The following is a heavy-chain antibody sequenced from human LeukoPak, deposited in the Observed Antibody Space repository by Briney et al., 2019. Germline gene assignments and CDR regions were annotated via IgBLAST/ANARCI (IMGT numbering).Heavy chain of an antibody. CDR2: ISAYNGNT. Sequence: ASVKVSCKASGYTFTSYGISWVRQAPGQGLEWMGWISAYNGNTNYAQKLQGRVTMTTDTSTSTAYMELRSLRSDDTAVYYCARGQGYYYDSSGYYGGTDHWGQGTLVTVSS. V-gene: IGHV1-18*01. J-gene: IGHJ4*02. CDR1: GYTFTSYG. D-gene: IGHD3-22*01. CDR3: ARGQGYYYDSSGYYGGTDH.